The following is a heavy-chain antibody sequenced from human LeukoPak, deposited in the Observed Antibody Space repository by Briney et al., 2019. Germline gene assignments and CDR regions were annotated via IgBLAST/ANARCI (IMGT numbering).Heavy chain of an antibody. V-gene: IGHV3-49*04. D-gene: IGHD3-10*01. Sequence: GGSLRLSCAVSGFNFNNYGVSWVRQAPGKGLEWVGFIRSKAYGGTTEYAASVKGRFTISRDDSKSIAYLQMNSLKTEDTAVYYCTRAGTMVRGVIQPVDYWGQGTLVTVSS. CDR3: TRAGTMVRGVIQPVDY. CDR2: IRSKAYGGTT. CDR1: GFNFNNYG. J-gene: IGHJ4*02.